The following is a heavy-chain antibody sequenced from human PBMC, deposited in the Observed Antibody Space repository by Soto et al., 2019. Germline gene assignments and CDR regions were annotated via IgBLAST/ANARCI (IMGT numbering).Heavy chain of an antibody. CDR1: GGSFSGYY. J-gene: IGHJ6*02. V-gene: IGHV4-34*01. Sequence: PSETLSLTCAVYGGSFSGYYWSWIRQPPGKGLEWIGEINHSGSTNYNPSLKSRVTISVDTSKNQFSLKLSSVTAADTAVYYCARDRVLRYYYYGMDVWGQGTTVT. CDR3: ARDRVLRYYYYGMDV. CDR2: INHSGST. D-gene: IGHD1-26*01.